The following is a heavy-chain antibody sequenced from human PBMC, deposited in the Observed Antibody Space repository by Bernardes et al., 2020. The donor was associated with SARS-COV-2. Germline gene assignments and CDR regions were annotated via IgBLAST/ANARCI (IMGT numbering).Heavy chain of an antibody. CDR3: AGRITLFGVITGFFDS. CDR2: FDSEDGQT. J-gene: IGHJ4*02. Sequence: ASVKVSCKVSGYTLTELPIHWVRQAPGKGLEWMGGFDSEDGQTIYAQKFQGRVTMIEDTSTDTAYMELNSLRSEDTAVHFCAGRITLFGVITGFFDSWGQGTLVTVCS. V-gene: IGHV1-24*01. D-gene: IGHD3-3*01. CDR1: GYTLTELP.